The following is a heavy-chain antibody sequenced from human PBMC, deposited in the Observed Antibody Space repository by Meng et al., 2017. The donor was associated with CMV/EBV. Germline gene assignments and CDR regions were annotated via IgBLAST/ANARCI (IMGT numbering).Heavy chain of an antibody. J-gene: IGHJ4*02. D-gene: IGHD3-16*01. CDR1: GLVFRDAW. CDR3: THCQDYYETVGR. Sequence: QLVESGGGLVKPGGSLRLSCTVAGLVFRDAWATWVRQAPGKGLEWVGRIKSKGSGETRDYSAPVKGRFTISRDDLKNMIYLQMNSLQVEDTAIYFCTHCQDYYETVGRWGQGTLVTVSS. V-gene: IGHV3-15*01. CDR2: IKSKGSGETR.